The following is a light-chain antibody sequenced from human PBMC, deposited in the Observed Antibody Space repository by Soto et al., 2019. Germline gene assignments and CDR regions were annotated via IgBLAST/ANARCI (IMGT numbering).Light chain of an antibody. CDR2: GAS. CDR3: QQYNNWPPVRT. Sequence: EIAMSQSPATLSVSPGERATLSCRASQSVSSNLAWYQQKPGQAPRLLIYGASTRATGIPARFSGSGSGTEFTLTISSLQSEDFAVYYCQQYNNWPPVRTFGQGTKVDI. J-gene: IGKJ1*01. V-gene: IGKV3-15*01. CDR1: QSVSSN.